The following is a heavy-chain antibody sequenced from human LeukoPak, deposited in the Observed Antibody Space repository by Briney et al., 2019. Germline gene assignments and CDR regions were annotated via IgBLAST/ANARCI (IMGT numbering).Heavy chain of an antibody. CDR2: IYSSGNT. V-gene: IGHV4-59*01. CDR1: GDSISRYY. CDR3: ARLSTVTTSGGAFDI. J-gene: IGHJ3*02. Sequence: PSETLSLTCTVSGDSISRYYWSWIRQPPGKGLEWIGFIYSSGNTNYNPSLKSRVTISVDTSKNQFSLKLSSVTAADTAVYYCARLSTVTTSGGAFDIWGQGTMVTVSS. D-gene: IGHD4-17*01.